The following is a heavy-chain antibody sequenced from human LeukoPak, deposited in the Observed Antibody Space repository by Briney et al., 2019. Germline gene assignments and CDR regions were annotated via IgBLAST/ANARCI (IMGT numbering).Heavy chain of an antibody. J-gene: IGHJ4*02. V-gene: IGHV1-8*01. Sequence: ASVKVSCKASGYTFTSYDINWVRQATGQGLEWMGWMNPNSGNTGYAQKFQGRVTMTRNTSISTAYMELSSLRSEDTAVYYCARDELYYYDSSGYSDFDYWGQGTLVTVSS. D-gene: IGHD3-22*01. CDR1: GYTFTSYD. CDR3: ARDELYYYDSSGYSDFDY. CDR2: MNPNSGNT.